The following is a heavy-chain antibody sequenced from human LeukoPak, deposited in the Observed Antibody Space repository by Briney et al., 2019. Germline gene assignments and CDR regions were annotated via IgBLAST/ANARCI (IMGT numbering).Heavy chain of an antibody. CDR1: GFTFDDYA. V-gene: IGHV3-43D*03. CDR2: ISWDGGST. J-gene: IGHJ4*02. D-gene: IGHD3-22*01. Sequence: PGGSLRLSCAASGFTFDDYAMHWVRQAPGKGLEWVSLISWDGGSTYYADSVKGRFTISRDNTKNSLYLQMNSLRDEDTALYYCAKQHSSGYSGPFDYWGQGTLVTVSS. CDR3: AKQHSSGYSGPFDY.